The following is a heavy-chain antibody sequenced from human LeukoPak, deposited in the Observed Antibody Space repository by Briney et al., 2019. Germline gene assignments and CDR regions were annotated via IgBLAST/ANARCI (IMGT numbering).Heavy chain of an antibody. D-gene: IGHD2-15*01. CDR3: ARGIECSGGSCSETPFDY. CDR1: GGTFSSYA. V-gene: IGHV1-69*13. CDR2: IIPIFGTA. J-gene: IGHJ4*02. Sequence: SVKVPCKASGGTFSSYAISWVRQAPGQGLEWMGGIIPIFGTANYAQKFQGRVTITADESTSTAYMELSSLRSEDTAVYYCARGIECSGGSCSETPFDYWGQGTLVTVSS.